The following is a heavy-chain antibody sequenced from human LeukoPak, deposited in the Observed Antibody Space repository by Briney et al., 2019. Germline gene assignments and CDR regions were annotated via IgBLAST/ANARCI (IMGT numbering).Heavy chain of an antibody. V-gene: IGHV1-2*06. CDR3: ASTGGYCSSTSCYDGGDYYYYYMDV. Sequence: ASVKVSCKASGYTFTGYYMHWVRQAPGQGLEWMGRINPNSGGTNYAQKFQGRVTMTRDTSISTAYMELSSLRSEDTAVYYCASTGGYCSSTSCYDGGDYYYYYMDVWGKGTTVTVSS. J-gene: IGHJ6*03. CDR1: GYTFTGYY. D-gene: IGHD2-2*01. CDR2: INPNSGGT.